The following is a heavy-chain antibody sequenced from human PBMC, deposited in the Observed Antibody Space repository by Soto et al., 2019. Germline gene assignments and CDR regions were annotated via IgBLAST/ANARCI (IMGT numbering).Heavy chain of an antibody. CDR1: AFTFSGST. Sequence: PGGSLRLSCAAFAFTFSGSTLIWVRQASVKGLEWIGRIRSKVNNYAKEYDATVKGRVTISRDEAKNTAFLQMTRQKSEDSAIYYCSSHRDRYSSSLPDSWGPGTLVTVSS. V-gene: IGHV3-73*01. CDR2: IRSKVNNYAK. D-gene: IGHD4-4*01. CDR3: SSHRDRYSSSLPDS. J-gene: IGHJ4*02.